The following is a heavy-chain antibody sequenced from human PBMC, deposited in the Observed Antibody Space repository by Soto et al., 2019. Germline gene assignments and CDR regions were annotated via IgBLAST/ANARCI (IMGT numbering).Heavy chain of an antibody. D-gene: IGHD3-9*01. Sequence: SVKVSCKASGGTFSSYTISWVRQAPGQGLEWMGRTIPILGIANYAQKFQGRVTITADKSTSTAYMELSSLRSEGTAVYYCARGPDDDILTGPTYWGQGTLVTVSS. J-gene: IGHJ4*02. CDR3: ARGPDDDILTGPTY. CDR2: TIPILGIA. CDR1: GGTFSSYT. V-gene: IGHV1-69*02.